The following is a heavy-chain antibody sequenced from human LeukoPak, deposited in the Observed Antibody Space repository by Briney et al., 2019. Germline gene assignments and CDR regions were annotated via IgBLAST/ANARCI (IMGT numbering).Heavy chain of an antibody. D-gene: IGHD5-24*01. Sequence: GGSLRLSCAASGFTFSSYWMSWVRQAPGKGLEWVASIKQDGSEKYYVDSVKGRFTISRDNAKNSLYLQMNSLRAEDKAVYYCAAERWLQLGDAFDIWGQGTMVTVSS. V-gene: IGHV3-7*01. CDR1: GFTFSSYW. CDR3: AAERWLQLGDAFDI. CDR2: IKQDGSEK. J-gene: IGHJ3*02.